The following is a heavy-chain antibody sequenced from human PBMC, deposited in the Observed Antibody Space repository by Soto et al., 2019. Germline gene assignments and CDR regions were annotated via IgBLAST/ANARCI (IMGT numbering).Heavy chain of an antibody. CDR3: ARDGNYHEF. CDR2: ISSSGSYL. D-gene: IGHD1-1*01. J-gene: IGHJ4*02. V-gene: IGHV3-21*01. Sequence: EVQLVESGGGRVEPGGSLRLSCAASGFTFSTHAMVWVRQAPGKGLEWVSSISSSGSYLYYADSLEGRFTISRDDARNSVHLQMNSLRVEDTAVYYCARDGNYHEFWGQGTLVTVSS. CDR1: GFTFSTHA.